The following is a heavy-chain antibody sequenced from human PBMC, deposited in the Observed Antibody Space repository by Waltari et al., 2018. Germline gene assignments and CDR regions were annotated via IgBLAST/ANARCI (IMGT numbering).Heavy chain of an antibody. V-gene: IGHV4-4*02. Sequence: QVQLQESGPGLVKPSGTLSLTCAVSGGSISSGDLWSWVRQPPGKGLEWIGEIYHSGTTNYNPSLESRVTISIDNPKNHFSLKLRSVTAADTAMYYCAREREGGIRGQYGLDVWGQATTVTVSS. CDR3: AREREGGIRGQYGLDV. CDR2: IYHSGTT. J-gene: IGHJ6*02. CDR1: GGSISSGDL. D-gene: IGHD3-16*02.